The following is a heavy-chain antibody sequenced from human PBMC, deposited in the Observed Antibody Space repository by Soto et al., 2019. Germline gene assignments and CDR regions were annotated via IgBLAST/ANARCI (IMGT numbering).Heavy chain of an antibody. CDR1: GFTFSSYG. CDR3: ARDSPYLVQWLFDY. V-gene: IGHV3-33*01. CDR2: IWYDGSNK. D-gene: IGHD3-22*01. Sequence: GGSLRLSCAASGFTFSSYGMHWVRQAPGRGLEWVAVIWYDGSNKYYADSVKGRFTISRDNSKNTLYLQMNSLRAEDTAVYYCARDSPYLVQWLFDYWGQGTLVTVSS. J-gene: IGHJ4*02.